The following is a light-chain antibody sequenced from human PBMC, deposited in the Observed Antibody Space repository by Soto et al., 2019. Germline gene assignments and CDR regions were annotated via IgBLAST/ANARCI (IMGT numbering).Light chain of an antibody. CDR2: DNN. CDR1: SSNIGNNY. Sequence: QSVLTQPPSVSAAPGQKVTISFSGSSSNIGNNYVYWYQQLPGTAPKLLIYDNNKRPSGIPDRFSGSKSGTSGTLDITALQTGDEADYYYATWDGSLPAEVFGGGTKVTVL. V-gene: IGLV1-51*01. J-gene: IGLJ2*01. CDR3: ATWDGSLPAEV.